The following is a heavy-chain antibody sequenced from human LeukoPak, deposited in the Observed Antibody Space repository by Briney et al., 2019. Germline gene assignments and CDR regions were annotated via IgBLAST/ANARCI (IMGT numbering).Heavy chain of an antibody. CDR1: GFPFGSYW. Sequence: GGSLRLSCAACGFPFGSYWMHWLRQAPGKGVMWVSRVKHDGCGARYADSVKGRFTISRDNARNTLYAEMNSLRAEDTAVYYCERDSETSYWGWGQGTLVTVSS. D-gene: IGHD7-27*01. CDR2: VKHDGCGA. CDR3: ERDSETSYWG. J-gene: IGHJ4*02. V-gene: IGHV3-74*01.